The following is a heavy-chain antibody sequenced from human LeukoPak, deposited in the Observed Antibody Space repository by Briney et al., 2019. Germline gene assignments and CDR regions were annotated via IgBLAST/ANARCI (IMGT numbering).Heavy chain of an antibody. D-gene: IGHD1-20*01. Sequence: SVKVSCKASGGTFSSYAISWVRQAPGQGLEWMGGIIPIFGTANYAQKFQGRVTITADGSTSTAYMELSSLRSEDTAVYYCAIRVNWNDVRWEYYFDYWGQGTLVTVSS. CDR1: GGTFSSYA. CDR2: IIPIFGTA. V-gene: IGHV1-69*13. J-gene: IGHJ4*02. CDR3: AIRVNWNDVRWEYYFDY.